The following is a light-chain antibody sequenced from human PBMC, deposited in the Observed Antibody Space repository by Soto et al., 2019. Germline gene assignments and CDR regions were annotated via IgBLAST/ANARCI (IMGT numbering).Light chain of an antibody. CDR1: QSTNSW. CDR3: LGYNAFSQT. Sequence: DIQLTQSPSTLSASVGDRVTIAGRASQSTNSWLAWYQQKPVEAPKVLMYDASSLESGVPSRFSGSWSGTEFTLTIGCLQPEEFGAYYCLGYNAFSQTFGQGTNVEI. V-gene: IGKV1-5*01. J-gene: IGKJ1*01. CDR2: DAS.